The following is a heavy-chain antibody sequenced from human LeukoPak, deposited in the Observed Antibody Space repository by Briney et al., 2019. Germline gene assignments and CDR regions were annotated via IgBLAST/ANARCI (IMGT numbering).Heavy chain of an antibody. CDR2: IRYDGSNK. CDR3: AKNGDRGAYCSGGTCYLYYYYYMDV. Sequence: GGSLRLSCAASAFTFSRYGMHWVRQAPGKGLEWVAFIRYDGSNKYYADSVKGRFTISRDNSKNTLYLQMNSLSAEDTAVYYCAKNGDRGAYCSGGTCYLYYYYYMDVWGKGTTVTISS. J-gene: IGHJ6*03. D-gene: IGHD2-15*01. V-gene: IGHV3-30*02. CDR1: AFTFSRYG.